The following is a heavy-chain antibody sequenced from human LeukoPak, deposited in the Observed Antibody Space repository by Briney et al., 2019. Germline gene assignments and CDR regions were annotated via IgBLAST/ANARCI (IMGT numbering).Heavy chain of an antibody. J-gene: IGHJ6*03. Sequence: GGSLRLSCAASGFKFSNYGMHWVRQAPGKGLEWVAFIRYDGSNKYYADSVKGRFTISRDNSKNTLYLQMNSLRAEDTAVYYCAKDSMTTVTLHMDVWGKGTTVTVSS. D-gene: IGHD4-11*01. CDR3: AKDSMTTVTLHMDV. CDR1: GFKFSNYG. V-gene: IGHV3-30*02. CDR2: IRYDGSNK.